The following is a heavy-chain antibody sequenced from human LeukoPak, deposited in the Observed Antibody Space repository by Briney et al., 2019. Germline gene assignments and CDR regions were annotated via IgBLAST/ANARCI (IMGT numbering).Heavy chain of an antibody. J-gene: IGHJ4*02. V-gene: IGHV3-23*01. Sequence: AGSLRLSCAASGFTFPSYAMSWVRQAPGEELEWVSSISGSGGTTYYAESVEGGFSISRDNCNNRLYLQMNSVREEDTAVYYCAKDSGAGMAFFDYWGLGTLVTVSS. D-gene: IGHD5-18*01. CDR3: AKDSGAGMAFFDY. CDR1: GFTFPSYA. CDR2: ISGSGGTT.